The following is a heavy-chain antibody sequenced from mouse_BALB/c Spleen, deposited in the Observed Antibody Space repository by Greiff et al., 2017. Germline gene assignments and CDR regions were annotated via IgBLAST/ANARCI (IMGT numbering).Heavy chain of an antibody. J-gene: IGHJ4*01. D-gene: IGHD2-10*02. CDR3: ARERYGNYVLDAMDY. Sequence: VKLMESGPGLVAPSQSLSITCTVSGFSFTGYGVNWVRQPPGKGLEWLGMIWGDGSTDYNSALKSRLSISKDNSKSQVFLKMNSLQTDDTARYYCARERYGNYVLDAMDYWGQGTSVTVSS. CDR1: GFSFTGYG. CDR2: IWGDGST. V-gene: IGHV2-6-7*01.